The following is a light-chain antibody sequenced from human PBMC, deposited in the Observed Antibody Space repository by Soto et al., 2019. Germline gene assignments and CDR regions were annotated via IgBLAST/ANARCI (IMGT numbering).Light chain of an antibody. CDR2: KAS. Sequence: DIQMTQSPSTLSASVGDRVTITCRASQSISVWSAWYQQKAGKAPNLLIYKASRLESGVPSRFSGSGSETEFTLTISGLQPGDSATYYCQQYNSYSPTFGQGTKVEVK. J-gene: IGKJ1*01. CDR3: QQYNSYSPT. V-gene: IGKV1-5*03. CDR1: QSISVW.